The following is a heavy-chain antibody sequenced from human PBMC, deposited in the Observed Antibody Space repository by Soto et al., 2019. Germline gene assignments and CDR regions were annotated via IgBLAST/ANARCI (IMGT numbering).Heavy chain of an antibody. Sequence: ASVKVSCKASGYTFTSYYMHWVRQAPGQGLERMGIINPSVGTTSYAQKFQGRVTMTTNDSTSTAYMELSSLRSEDTAVYYCASGESDYYDSSGYYTNWFDPWGQGTLVTVSS. CDR3: ASGESDYYDSSGYYTNWFDP. CDR2: INPSVGTT. V-gene: IGHV1-46*01. J-gene: IGHJ5*02. D-gene: IGHD3-22*01. CDR1: GYTFTSYY.